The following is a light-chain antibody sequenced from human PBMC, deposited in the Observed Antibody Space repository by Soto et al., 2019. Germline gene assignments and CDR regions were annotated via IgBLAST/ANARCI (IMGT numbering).Light chain of an antibody. Sequence: QSALTQPASVSGSPGQSIAISCTGTSSDIGGYNYVSWYQHHPGKAPKFIIYDVNNRPSGVSDRFSGSKSGNTASLTISGLQAEDEADYYCSSYTSTSTRVVFGGGTKLTGL. CDR3: SSYTSTSTRVV. CDR1: SSDIGGYNY. V-gene: IGLV2-14*03. J-gene: IGLJ2*01. CDR2: DVN.